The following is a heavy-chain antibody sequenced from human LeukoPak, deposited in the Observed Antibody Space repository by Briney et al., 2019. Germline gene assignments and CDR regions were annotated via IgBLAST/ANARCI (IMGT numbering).Heavy chain of an antibody. CDR1: GLSMTRYW. Sequence: GGSLRLSCAASGLSMTRYWMSWVRQAPGKGLEWVSYISSSSSYTNYADSVKGRFTISRDNAKNSLYLQMNSLRAEDTAVYYCARRNFGVVFGGMDVWGQGTTVTVSS. J-gene: IGHJ6*02. D-gene: IGHD3-3*01. V-gene: IGHV3-21*05. CDR3: ARRNFGVVFGGMDV. CDR2: ISSSSSYT.